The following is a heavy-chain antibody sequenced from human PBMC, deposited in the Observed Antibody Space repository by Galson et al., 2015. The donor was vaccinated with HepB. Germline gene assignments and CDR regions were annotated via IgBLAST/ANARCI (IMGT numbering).Heavy chain of an antibody. CDR1: GFTFSSYA. D-gene: IGHD4-17*01. Sequence: CAASGFTFSSYAMNWVRQAPGKGLEWVAVLSSHGDNVYYADSVKGRFTISRDNSENTVYLQMHSLRVEDTAVYYCARTVYFDYWGQGTLVTVSS. CDR3: ARTVYFDY. CDR2: LSSHGDNV. V-gene: IGHV3-30*04. J-gene: IGHJ4*02.